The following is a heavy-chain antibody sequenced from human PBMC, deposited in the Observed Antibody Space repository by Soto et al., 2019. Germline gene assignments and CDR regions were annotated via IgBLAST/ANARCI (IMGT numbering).Heavy chain of an antibody. D-gene: IGHD3-22*01. CDR2: ISSSGSTI. CDR3: AREASEYFYDSSGFDY. Sequence: GGSLRLSCAASGFTFSDYYMSWIRQAPGKGLEWVSYISSSGSTIYYADSVKGRFTISRDNAKNSLYLQMNSLRAEDTAVYYCAREASEYFYDSSGFDYWGQGTLVTVSS. CDR1: GFTFSDYY. V-gene: IGHV3-11*01. J-gene: IGHJ4*02.